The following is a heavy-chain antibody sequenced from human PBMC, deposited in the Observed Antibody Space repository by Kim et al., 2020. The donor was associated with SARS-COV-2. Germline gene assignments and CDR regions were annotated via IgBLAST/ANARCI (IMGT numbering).Heavy chain of an antibody. V-gene: IGHV4-59*08. Sequence: SETLSLTCSVSGGSMTSYFWSWIRQPPGNTLEWIGYIYSSGSTNYNPSLKSRVIISVDTSKNQFSLNLSSVTAADTAVYYCARRYNWKRGLGHAFAIWG. J-gene: IGHJ3*02. D-gene: IGHD1-1*01. CDR1: GGSMTSYF. CDR3: ARRYNWKRGLGHAFAI. CDR2: IYSSGST.